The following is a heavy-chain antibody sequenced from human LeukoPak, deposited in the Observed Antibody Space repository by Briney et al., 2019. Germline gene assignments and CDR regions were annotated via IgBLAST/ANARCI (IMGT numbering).Heavy chain of an antibody. V-gene: IGHV3-30*04. J-gene: IGHJ5*02. CDR3: ASDLTRYRLDR. CDR1: GFTFSSYA. D-gene: IGHD3-9*01. CDR2: ISFDGSDT. Sequence: GGSLRLSCAASGFTFSSYAMHWVRQAPGKGLEWVAVISFDGSDTEYADSMKGRATISRDNSQKTLYLQMSSLRPEDTAIYYCASDLTRYRLDRWGQGTLVTVSS.